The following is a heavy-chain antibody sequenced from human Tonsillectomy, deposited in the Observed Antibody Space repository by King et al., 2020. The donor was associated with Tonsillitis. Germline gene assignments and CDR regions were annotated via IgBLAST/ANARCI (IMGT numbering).Heavy chain of an antibody. CDR1: GFTFSSYD. CDR3: AKVIWKLPRYTLLNNAFDI. J-gene: IGHJ3*02. D-gene: IGHD2-15*01. V-gene: IGHV3-30*18. CDR2: ISYDGSNK. Sequence: VQLVESGGGVVQPGRSLRLSCAASGFTFSSYDMHWVRQAPGKGLEWVAVISYDGSNKDYAASVKGRITISRDTSKNTLYLQMNSLRAEDTAVYYCAKVIWKLPRYTLLNNAFDIWGQGTMVTVSS.